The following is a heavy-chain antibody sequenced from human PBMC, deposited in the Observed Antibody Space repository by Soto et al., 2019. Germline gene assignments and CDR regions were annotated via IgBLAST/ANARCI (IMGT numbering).Heavy chain of an antibody. D-gene: IGHD1-1*01. CDR1: GFSISRSA. CDR3: ARDLQAGTDNVNWFAP. CDR2: IANDGSNK. Sequence: QVQLVESGGGVVQPGRSLRLSCAASGFSISRSAMHWVRQAPGKGPEWVAVIANDGSNKWYADSAKGRFTISRDNSKNTLYLHMTSLRGEDTAVYYCARDLQAGTDNVNWFAPWGQGTLVTVSS. J-gene: IGHJ5*02. V-gene: IGHV3-30*04.